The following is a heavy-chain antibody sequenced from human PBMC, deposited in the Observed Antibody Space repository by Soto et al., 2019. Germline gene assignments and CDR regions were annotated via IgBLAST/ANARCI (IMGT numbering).Heavy chain of an antibody. J-gene: IGHJ6*02. CDR3: ARYTGKYFDWLLSPYYGMDV. V-gene: IGHV1-18*04. CDR1: GYTFTSYG. D-gene: IGHD3-9*01. CDR2: ISAYNGNT. Sequence: ASVKVSCKASGYTFTSYGISWVRQAPGQGLEWMGWISAYNGNTNYAQKLQGRVTMTTDTSTSTAYMELRSLRSDDTAVYYCARYTGKYFDWLLSPYYGMDVWGQGTTVTVSS.